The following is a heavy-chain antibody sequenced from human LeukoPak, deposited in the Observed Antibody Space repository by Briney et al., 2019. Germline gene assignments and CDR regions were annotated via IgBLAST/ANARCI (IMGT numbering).Heavy chain of an antibody. Sequence: ASVKACCKPSGYTFTRYGISRVRQAPGQGLEWMGWISAYNGNTNYAQKLQRRVTMTTDTSTSTAYMELRSLRSDDTAVYYCARTRGGSGSYHDYYYYGMDVWGKGTTVTVSS. D-gene: IGHD3-10*01. V-gene: IGHV1-18*04. J-gene: IGHJ6*04. CDR2: ISAYNGNT. CDR1: GYTFTRYG. CDR3: ARTRGGSGSYHDYYYYGMDV.